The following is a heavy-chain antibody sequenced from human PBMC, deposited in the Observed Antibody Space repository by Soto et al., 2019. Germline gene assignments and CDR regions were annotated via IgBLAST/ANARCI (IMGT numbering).Heavy chain of an antibody. J-gene: IGHJ3*02. V-gene: IGHV3-15*01. CDR2: IKSTTDSGTT. Sequence: EVQLVESGGGLVKPGGSLRLSCAASGFPFSNAWMSWVRQAPGNGREWVGRIKSTTDSGTTDYAARVNGRFTISRYHSKKPQSLQMNSLKAEDKDVYYCTTERDDYIWGSYRPPDAAFDIWCQGTMVTFSS. D-gene: IGHD3-16*02. CDR1: GFPFSNAW. CDR3: TTERDDYIWGSYRPPDAAFDI.